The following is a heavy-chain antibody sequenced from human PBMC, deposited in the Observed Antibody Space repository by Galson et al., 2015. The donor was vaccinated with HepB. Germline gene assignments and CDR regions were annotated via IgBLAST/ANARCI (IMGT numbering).Heavy chain of an antibody. D-gene: IGHD3-16*02. CDR1: GFTFSSYS. Sequence: SLRLSCAASGFTFSSYSMNWVRQAPGKGLEWVSSISSSSSYIYYADSVKGRFTISRDNAKNSLYLQMNSLRAEDTAVYYCAKDDDYVWGSYRYFSEIFDYWGQGTLVTVSS. J-gene: IGHJ4*02. V-gene: IGHV3-21*04. CDR2: ISSSSSYI. CDR3: AKDDDYVWGSYRYFSEIFDY.